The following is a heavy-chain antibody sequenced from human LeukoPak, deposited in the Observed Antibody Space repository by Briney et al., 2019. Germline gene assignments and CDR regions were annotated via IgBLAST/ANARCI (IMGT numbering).Heavy chain of an antibody. CDR1: GGSFSGYY. CDR2: INHSGST. J-gene: IGHJ6*02. Sequence: SETLSLTCAVYGGSFSGYYWSWIRQPPGKGLEWIGEINHSGSTNYNPSLKSRVTISVDTSKNQFSLKLSSVTAADTAVYYCARGIRAYYGSGSYYTSYYYYGMDVWGQGTTVTVSS. D-gene: IGHD3-10*01. CDR3: ARGIRAYYGSGSYYTSYYYYGMDV. V-gene: IGHV4-34*01.